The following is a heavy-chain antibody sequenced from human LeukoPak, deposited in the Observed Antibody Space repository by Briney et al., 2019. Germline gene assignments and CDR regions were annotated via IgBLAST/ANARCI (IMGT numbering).Heavy chain of an antibody. J-gene: IGHJ4*02. CDR1: GGTFSSYA. V-gene: IGHV1-69*05. CDR3: ARGDSPQTPIDY. CDR2: IIPIFGTA. Sequence: ASVKVSCKASGGTFSSYAISWVRQAPGQGLEWMGGIIPIFGTANYAQKFQGRVTITTDESTSTAYMELSSLRSEDTAVYYCARGDSPQTPIDYWGQGTLVTVSS. D-gene: IGHD3-16*01.